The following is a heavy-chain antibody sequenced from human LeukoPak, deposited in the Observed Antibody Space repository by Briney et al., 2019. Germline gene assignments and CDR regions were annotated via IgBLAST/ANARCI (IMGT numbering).Heavy chain of an antibody. J-gene: IGHJ4*02. CDR2: ISYDGSNK. V-gene: IGHV3-30*04. D-gene: IGHD6-13*01. Sequence: GRSLRLSCAASGFTFSSYAMHWVRQAPGKGLEWVAVISYDGSNKYYADSVKGRFTISRDNSKSTLYLQMNSLRAEDTAVYYCAKGALAAAGSIDYWGQGTLVTVSS. CDR3: AKGALAAAGSIDY. CDR1: GFTFSSYA.